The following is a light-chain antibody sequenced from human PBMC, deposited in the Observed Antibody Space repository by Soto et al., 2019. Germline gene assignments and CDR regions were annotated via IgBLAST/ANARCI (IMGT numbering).Light chain of an antibody. V-gene: IGKV1-5*03. CDR1: QTISSW. J-gene: IGKJ1*01. Sequence: DIKMTQSPSTLSASVGDRVTITCRASQTISSWLAWYQQKPGKAPKLLIYKASNLKSGVPSMLSGIGSGKEFTLNISSLQPDDFATYYCQQYNSYSEAFGQGTKVDIK. CDR3: QQYNSYSEA. CDR2: KAS.